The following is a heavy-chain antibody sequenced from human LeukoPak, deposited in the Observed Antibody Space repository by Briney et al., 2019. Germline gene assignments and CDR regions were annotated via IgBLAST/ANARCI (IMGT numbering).Heavy chain of an antibody. CDR2: INTDGSST. D-gene: IGHD4-17*01. CDR3: ARGHGDYGFDY. J-gene: IGHJ4*02. CDR1: GFTFSSYW. V-gene: IGHV3-74*01. Sequence: WGSLRLSCAASGFTFSSYWMHWVRQAPGKGLVWVSRINTDGSSTSYADSVKGRFTISRDNAKNTLYLQMNSLRAEDTAVYYCARGHGDYGFDYWGQGTLVTVSS.